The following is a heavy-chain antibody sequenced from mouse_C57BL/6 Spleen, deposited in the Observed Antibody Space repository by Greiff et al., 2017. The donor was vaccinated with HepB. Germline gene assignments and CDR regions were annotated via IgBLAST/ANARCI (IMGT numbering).Heavy chain of an antibody. V-gene: IGHV1-59*01. CDR3: ARLDYGSTMDY. D-gene: IGHD1-1*01. CDR2: IDPSDSYT. J-gene: IGHJ4*01. Sequence: VQLQQSGAELVRPGTSVKLSCKASGYTFTSYWMHWVKQRPGQGLEWIGVIDPSDSYTNYNQKFKGKATLTVDTSSSTAYMQLSSLTSEDSAVYYCARLDYGSTMDYWGQGTSVTVSS. CDR1: GYTFTSYW.